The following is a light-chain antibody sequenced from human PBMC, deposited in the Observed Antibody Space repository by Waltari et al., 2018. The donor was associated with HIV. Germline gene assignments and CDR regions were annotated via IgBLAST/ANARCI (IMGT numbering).Light chain of an antibody. Sequence: QTVVTQEPSFSVSPGGTVTLTCGLSSGSVSTNSYPSWYQQTPGQAPRTLIYSTNTRSSGVPDRFSGYILGNKAALTITGAQADDESDYYCVLYMGSGVWVFGGGTKLTVL. CDR1: SGSVSTNSY. J-gene: IGLJ3*02. V-gene: IGLV8-61*01. CDR3: VLYMGSGVWV. CDR2: STN.